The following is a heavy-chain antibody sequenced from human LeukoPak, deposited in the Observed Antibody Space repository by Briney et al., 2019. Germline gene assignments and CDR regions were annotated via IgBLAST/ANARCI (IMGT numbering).Heavy chain of an antibody. J-gene: IGHJ4*02. D-gene: IGHD3-16*02. CDR3: ARAPQGDYVWGSYRFFFDY. CDR1: GGPISSGGYY. V-gene: IGHV4-31*03. CDR2: IYYSGST. Sequence: SQTLSLTCTVSGGPISSGGYYWSWIRQHPGKGLEWIGYIYYSGSTYYNPSLKSRVTISVDTSKNQFSLKLSSVTAADTAVYYCARAPQGDYVWGSYRFFFDYWGQGTLVTVSS.